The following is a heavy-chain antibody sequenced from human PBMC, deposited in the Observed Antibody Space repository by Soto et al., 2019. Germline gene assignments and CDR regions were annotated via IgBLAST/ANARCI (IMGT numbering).Heavy chain of an antibody. J-gene: IGHJ3*02. CDR2: IYPGNSNT. Sequence: GESLKISCEPAGYSFMNYWIGWVRQMPGKGLEWVGIIYPGNSNTMYSPSFQGQVTISADTALSTTYLQWDTLKPSDTAIYFCASDSHCDGGNCPMGGFDMWGQGTMVTVSS. CDR1: GYSFMNYW. D-gene: IGHD2-15*01. V-gene: IGHV5-51*01. CDR3: ASDSHCDGGNCPMGGFDM.